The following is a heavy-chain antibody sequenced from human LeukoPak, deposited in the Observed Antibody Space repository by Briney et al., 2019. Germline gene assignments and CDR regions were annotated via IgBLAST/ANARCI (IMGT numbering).Heavy chain of an antibody. CDR1: DGSISTNY. CDR3: AGGGLVRGTGTVYPDY. J-gene: IGHJ4*02. Sequence: PSETLSLTCTASDGSISTNYWNWIRQPPGKGLEWIAYIHHSGSTNYNPSLKSRVTISVDMSKNQFSLKLSSVTAADTAVYYCAGGGLVRGTGTVYPDYWGQGTLVTVSS. D-gene: IGHD3-16*01. V-gene: IGHV4-59*08. CDR2: IHHSGST.